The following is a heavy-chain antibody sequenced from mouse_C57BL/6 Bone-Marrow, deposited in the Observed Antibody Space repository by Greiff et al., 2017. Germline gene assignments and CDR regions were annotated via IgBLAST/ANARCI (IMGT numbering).Heavy chain of an antibody. Sequence: SGAELARPGASVKLSCKASGYTFTSYGISWVKQRTGPGLEWIGEIYPRSGNTYYNEKFKGKATLTADKSSSTAYMELRSLTSEDSAVYFCARDGNYGSSRFAYWGQGTLVTVSA. CDR1: GYTFTSYG. CDR3: ARDGNYGSSRFAY. V-gene: IGHV1-81*01. D-gene: IGHD1-1*01. CDR2: IYPRSGNT. J-gene: IGHJ3*01.